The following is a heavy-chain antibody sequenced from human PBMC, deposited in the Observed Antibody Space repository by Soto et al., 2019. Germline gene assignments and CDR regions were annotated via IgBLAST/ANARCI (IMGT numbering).Heavy chain of an antibody. Sequence: GGSLRLSCAASGFTFSSYSMNWVRQAPGKGLEWVSYISSSSSTIYYADSVKGRFTISRDNAKNSLYLQMNSLRAEDTAVYYCARDYGYSYGTLDYWGQGTLVTVYS. D-gene: IGHD5-18*01. V-gene: IGHV3-48*01. CDR1: GFTFSSYS. J-gene: IGHJ4*02. CDR3: ARDYGYSYGTLDY. CDR2: ISSSSSTI.